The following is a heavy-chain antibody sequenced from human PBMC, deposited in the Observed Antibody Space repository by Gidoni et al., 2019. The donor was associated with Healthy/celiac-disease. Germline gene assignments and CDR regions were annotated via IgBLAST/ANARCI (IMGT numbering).Heavy chain of an antibody. CDR2: IYTGDSDS. D-gene: IGHD6-19*01. CDR1: GYSFTSSW. V-gene: IGHV5-51*01. CDR3: ARRDYSSGWYDPFDY. J-gene: IGHJ4*02. Sequence: EVQLVQSGAELKKPGESLHISCKCSGYSFTSSWIGWVRQIPGKGLEWMCIIYTGDSDSRYSPSFQGQVTISADKSISTAYLQWSSLKASDTAMYYCARRDYSSGWYDPFDYWGQGTLVTVSS.